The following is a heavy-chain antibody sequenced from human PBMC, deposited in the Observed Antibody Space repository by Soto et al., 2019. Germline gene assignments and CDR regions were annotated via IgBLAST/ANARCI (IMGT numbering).Heavy chain of an antibody. CDR1: GYTFTRYG. D-gene: IGHD6-6*01. Sequence: GAPMKVSCKASGYTFTRYGISWGRKAPGQGLEWMGWISAYNGNTNYAQKLQGRVTMTTDTSTSTAYMELRSLRSDDTAVYYCASGSSSSRGYYYYGMDVWGQGTTVTVS. J-gene: IGHJ6*02. CDR2: ISAYNGNT. CDR3: ASGSSSSRGYYYYGMDV. V-gene: IGHV1-18*04.